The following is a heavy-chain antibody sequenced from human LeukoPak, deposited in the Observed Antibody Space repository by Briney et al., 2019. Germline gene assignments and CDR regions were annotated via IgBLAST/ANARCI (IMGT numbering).Heavy chain of an antibody. CDR3: ARHWDYGDYPGKNWFDP. CDR1: GGSISSSSYY. CDR2: IYYSGST. V-gene: IGHV4-39*01. D-gene: IGHD4-17*01. Sequence: PSETLSLTCTVSGGSISSSSYYWGWIRQPPGKGLEWIGSIYYSGSTYYNPSLKSRVTISVDTSKNQFSLKLSSVTAADTAVYYCARHWDYGDYPGKNWFDPWGQGTLVTVSS. J-gene: IGHJ5*02.